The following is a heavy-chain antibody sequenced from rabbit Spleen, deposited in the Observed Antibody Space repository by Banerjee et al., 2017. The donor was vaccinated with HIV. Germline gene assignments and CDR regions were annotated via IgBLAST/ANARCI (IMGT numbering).Heavy chain of an antibody. Sequence: QEQLEESGGDLVKPGASLTLTCKASGFSFNGFSFNSGYDMCWVRQAPGKGLEWIACIYAGSSGSTYSATWAKGRFTISKTSSTTVTLQMTSLTAADTATYFCARDLDGVIGWNFGWWGPGTLVTVS. V-gene: IGHV1S45*01. D-gene: IGHD4-1*01. CDR1: GFSFNGFSFNSGYD. CDR2: IYAGSSGST. CDR3: ARDLDGVIGWNFGW. J-gene: IGHJ4*01.